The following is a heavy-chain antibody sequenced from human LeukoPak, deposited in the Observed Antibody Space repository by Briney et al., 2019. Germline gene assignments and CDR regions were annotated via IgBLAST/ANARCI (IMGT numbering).Heavy chain of an antibody. V-gene: IGHV4-34*01. CDR2: INHSGST. Sequence: SETLSLTCAVYGGSFSGYYWSWIRQPPGKGLEWIGEINHSGSTNYNPSLKSRVTISVDTSKNQFSLKLSSVTAADTAVYYCARVGYDSSGYYLDGYWGQGTLVTVSS. CDR3: ARVGYDSSGYYLDGY. CDR1: GGSFSGYY. D-gene: IGHD3-22*01. J-gene: IGHJ4*02.